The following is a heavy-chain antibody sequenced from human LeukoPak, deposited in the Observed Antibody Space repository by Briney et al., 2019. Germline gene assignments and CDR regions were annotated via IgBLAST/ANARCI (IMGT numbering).Heavy chain of an antibody. D-gene: IGHD3-3*01. J-gene: IGHJ5*01. V-gene: IGHV4-38-2*02. CDR1: GYSISSGYY. CDR2: IYHSGST. CDR3: ARVFDFWSGYYPNWFDS. Sequence: PSETLSLTCTVSGYSISSGYYWGWIRQPPGKGLEWIGSIYHSGSTYYNPSLKSRVTISVDTSKNQFSLKLSSVTAADTAVYYCARVFDFWSGYYPNWFDSWGQGTLVTVSS.